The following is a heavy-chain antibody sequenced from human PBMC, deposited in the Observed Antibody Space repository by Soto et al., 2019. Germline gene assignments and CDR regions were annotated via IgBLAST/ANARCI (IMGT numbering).Heavy chain of an antibody. CDR1: GFTFASYA. CDR3: ARDGSNSGYSYDAFDI. J-gene: IGHJ3*02. CDR2: ISGSGAGT. D-gene: IGHD5-12*01. Sequence: GGSLRLSCAASGFTFASYAMSWVRQAPGKGQEWVSGISGSGAGTHYADSVKGRFTISRDNAKNSLYLQMNSLRAEDTAVYYYARDGSNSGYSYDAFDIWGQGTMVTVSS. V-gene: IGHV3-23*01.